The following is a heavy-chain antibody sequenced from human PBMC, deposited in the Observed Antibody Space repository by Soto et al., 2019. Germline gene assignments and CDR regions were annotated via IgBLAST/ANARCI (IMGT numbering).Heavy chain of an antibody. V-gene: IGHV3-30-3*01. J-gene: IGHJ6*02. CDR3: ARDAVAARPSGGMDV. CDR2: ISYDGSNK. CDR1: GFTFSSYA. D-gene: IGHD6-6*01. Sequence: QVQLVESGGGVVQPGRSLRLSCAASGFTFSSYAMHWVRQAPGKGLEWVAVISYDGSNKYYADSVKGRFTISRDNSKNTLYLQMNSVRAEDTAVYYCARDAVAARPSGGMDVWGQGTTVTVSS.